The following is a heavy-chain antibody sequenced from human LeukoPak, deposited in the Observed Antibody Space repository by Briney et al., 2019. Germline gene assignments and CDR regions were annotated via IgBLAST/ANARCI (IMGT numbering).Heavy chain of an antibody. CDR2: ISSSSSTI. Sequence: GGSLRLSCAASGFTFSSYSMNWVRQAPGRGLEWVSYISSSSSTIYYADSVKGRFTISRDNAKNSLYLQMNSLRAEDTAVYYCARAGLLTYDYVWGSYRHYFDYWGQGTLVTVSS. CDR1: GFTFSSYS. D-gene: IGHD3-16*02. CDR3: ARAGLLTYDYVWGSYRHYFDY. J-gene: IGHJ4*02. V-gene: IGHV3-48*01.